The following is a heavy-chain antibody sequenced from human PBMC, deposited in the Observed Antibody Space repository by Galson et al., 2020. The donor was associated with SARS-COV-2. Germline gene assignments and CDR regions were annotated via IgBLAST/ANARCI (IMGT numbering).Heavy chain of an antibody. J-gene: IGHJ4*02. D-gene: IGHD3-9*01. Sequence: GGSLRLSCAASGFTFRSYSMDWVRQAPGKGLEWVSYISSSSRSSSLTTYYADSVKGRFTISRDNAKNSLYLQMNSLRVDDTAVYYCARDPDPDYEILTGLSRAFDYWGQGSLVTVSS. V-gene: IGHV3-48*04. CDR1: GFTFRSYS. CDR2: ISSSSRSSSLTT. CDR3: ARDPDPDYEILTGLSRAFDY.